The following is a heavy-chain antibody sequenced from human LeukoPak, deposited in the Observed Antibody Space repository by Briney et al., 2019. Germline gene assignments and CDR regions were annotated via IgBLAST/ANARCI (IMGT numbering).Heavy chain of an antibody. CDR1: GYTFTSYG. Sequence: ASVKVSCKASGYTFTSYGISWVRQAPGQGLEWMGWISAYNGNTNYAQKLQGRVTMTTDTSTSTAYMELRSLRSDDTAVYYCAREGGNGYDYDSSGYYGFDYWGQGTLVTVSS. CDR3: AREGGNGYDYDSSGYYGFDY. CDR2: ISAYNGNT. V-gene: IGHV1-18*01. D-gene: IGHD3-22*01. J-gene: IGHJ4*02.